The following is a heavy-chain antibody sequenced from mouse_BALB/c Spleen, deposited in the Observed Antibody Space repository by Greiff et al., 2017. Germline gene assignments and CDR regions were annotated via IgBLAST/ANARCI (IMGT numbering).Heavy chain of an antibody. D-gene: IGHD2-3*01. Sequence: EVMLVESGGGLVKPGGSLKLSCAASGFTFSSYAMSWVRQTPEKRLEWVASISSGGSTYYPDSVKGRFTISRDNARNILYLQMSSRRSEDTAMYYCARFYDGSFDYWGQGTTLTVSS. J-gene: IGHJ2*01. CDR1: GFTFSSYA. CDR2: ISSGGST. CDR3: ARFYDGSFDY. V-gene: IGHV5-6-5*01.